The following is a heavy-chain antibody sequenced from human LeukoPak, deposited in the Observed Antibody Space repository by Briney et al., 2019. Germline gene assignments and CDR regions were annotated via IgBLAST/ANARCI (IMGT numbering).Heavy chain of an antibody. CDR3: AGEGIAAAGTGFRY. CDR2: ISSNGGST. CDR1: GFTFSSYA. D-gene: IGHD6-13*01. Sequence: GGSLRLSCAASGFTFSSYAMHWVRQAPGKGLEYVSAISSNGGSTYYANSVKGRFTISRDNSKNTLYLQMGSLRAEDMAVYYCAGEGIAAAGTGFRYWGQGTLVTVSS. J-gene: IGHJ4*02. V-gene: IGHV3-64*01.